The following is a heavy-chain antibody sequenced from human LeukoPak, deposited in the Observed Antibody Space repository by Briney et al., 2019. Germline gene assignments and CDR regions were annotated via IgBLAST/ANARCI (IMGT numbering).Heavy chain of an antibody. Sequence: ASVKVSCKASGYTFTGYYMHWVRQAPGQGPEWMGWINPNSGGTNYAQKSQGRVTMTRDTSISTAYMELSRLRSDDTAVYYCARDGHRMYYYDSSDYRFDYWGQGTLVTVSS. V-gene: IGHV1-2*02. CDR2: INPNSGGT. D-gene: IGHD3-22*01. CDR1: GYTFTGYY. J-gene: IGHJ4*02. CDR3: ARDGHRMYYYDSSDYRFDY.